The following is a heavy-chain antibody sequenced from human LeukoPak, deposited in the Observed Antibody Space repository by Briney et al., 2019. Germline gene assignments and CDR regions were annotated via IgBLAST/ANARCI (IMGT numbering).Heavy chain of an antibody. CDR1: GGSFSPYY. J-gene: IGHJ3*02. D-gene: IGHD6-19*01. CDR2: INHSRST. V-gene: IGHV4-34*01. CDR3: ARARIAVAGIYAFDI. Sequence: SETLSLTCAVYGGSFSPYYWSWIRQSPDKGLEWIGEINHSRSTNHNPSLKSRVTISVDTSKNQFSLKLSSVAAADTAVYYCARARIAVAGIYAFDIWGQGTMVTVSS.